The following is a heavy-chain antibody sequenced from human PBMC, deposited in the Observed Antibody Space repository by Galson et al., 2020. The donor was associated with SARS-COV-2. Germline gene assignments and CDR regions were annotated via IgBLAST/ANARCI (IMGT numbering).Heavy chain of an antibody. CDR1: GFTISSNY. J-gene: IGHJ4*02. CDR3: ARDYGDYFSDY. D-gene: IGHD4-17*01. CDR2: ISSGGTT. V-gene: IGHV3-66*01. Sequence: PGGSLRLSCAASGFTISSNYMSWVRQAPGKGLEWDSVISSGGTTYYATSVKGRFTISRDNSKNTLYLQMNSLRAEDTAVYYCARDYGDYFSDYWGQGTLVTVSS.